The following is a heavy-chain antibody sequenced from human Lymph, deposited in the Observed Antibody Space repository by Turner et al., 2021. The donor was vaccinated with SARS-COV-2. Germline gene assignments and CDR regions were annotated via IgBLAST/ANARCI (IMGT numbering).Heavy chain of an antibody. D-gene: IGHD4-17*01. J-gene: IGHJ4*02. CDR2: ISSSSSYI. CDR3: ARDIPTTADYFDY. CDR1: GFTFSTYS. V-gene: IGHV3-21*01. Sequence: EVQLVESGGGLVKPGGSLRLACAASGFTFSTYSRNWVRQAPGKELEWISSISSSSSYIYYADSVKGRFTISRDDAKNSLYLQMNSLRAEDTAVYFCARDIPTTADYFDYWGQGTLVTVSS.